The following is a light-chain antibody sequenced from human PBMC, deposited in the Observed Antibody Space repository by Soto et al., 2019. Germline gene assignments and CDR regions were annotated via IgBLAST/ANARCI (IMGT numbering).Light chain of an antibody. Sequence: DIQMTQSPSTLSASVGDRVTITCRASQSISSWLAWYQQKPGKAPKLLIYKASSLESGVPSRFSGSGSGTEFTLTISSLQTDDFATYNCQQYNSYWTFVQGTQVEIK. V-gene: IGKV1-5*03. CDR3: QQYNSYWT. CDR1: QSISSW. J-gene: IGKJ1*01. CDR2: KAS.